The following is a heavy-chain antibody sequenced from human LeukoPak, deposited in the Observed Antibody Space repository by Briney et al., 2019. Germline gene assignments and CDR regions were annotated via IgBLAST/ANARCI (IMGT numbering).Heavy chain of an antibody. Sequence: SGGSLRLSCAASGFTFSSYAMSWVRQAPGKGLEWVSAISGSGGSTYYADSVKGRFTISRDNSKNTLYLQMNSLRAEDTAVYYCAKETEYYDSSGARGYWGQGTLVTVSS. J-gene: IGHJ4*02. CDR3: AKETEYYDSSGARGY. CDR1: GFTFSSYA. D-gene: IGHD3-22*01. V-gene: IGHV3-23*01. CDR2: ISGSGGST.